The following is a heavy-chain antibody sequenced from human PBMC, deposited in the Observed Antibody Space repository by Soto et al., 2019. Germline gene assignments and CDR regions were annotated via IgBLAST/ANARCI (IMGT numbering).Heavy chain of an antibody. D-gene: IGHD6-19*01. CDR2: IKQDGSEK. CDR1: GFTFSSYS. Sequence: GGSLRLSCAASGFTFSSYSMSWVRQAPGKGLEWVANIKQDGSEKYYVDSVKGRFTISRDNAKNSLYLQMNSLRAEDTAVYYCARDRSSGWTPHYYYYYGMDVWGQGTTVTVSS. J-gene: IGHJ6*02. CDR3: ARDRSSGWTPHYYYYYGMDV. V-gene: IGHV3-7*01.